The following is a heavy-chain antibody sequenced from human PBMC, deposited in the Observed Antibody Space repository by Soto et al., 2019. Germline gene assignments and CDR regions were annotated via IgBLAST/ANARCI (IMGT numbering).Heavy chain of an antibody. D-gene: IGHD2-2*01. V-gene: IGHV3-30-3*01. J-gene: IGHJ4*02. CDR3: ARDFCSSTSCYFYYFDY. CDR2: ISYDGSNK. Sequence: PGGSLRLSCAASGFTFSSDAMHWVRQAPGKGLEWVAVISYDGSNKYYADSVKGRFTISRDNSKNTLYLQMNSLRAEDTAVYYCARDFCSSTSCYFYYFDYWGQGTLVTVSS. CDR1: GFTFSSDA.